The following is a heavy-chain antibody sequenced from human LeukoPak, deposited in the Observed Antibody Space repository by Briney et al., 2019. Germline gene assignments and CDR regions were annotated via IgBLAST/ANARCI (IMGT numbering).Heavy chain of an antibody. V-gene: IGHV3-23*01. CDR1: GGTFSSYG. CDR3: ASPQAYYYDSSGLTDY. Sequence: ASVKVSCKASGGTFSSYGMSWVRQAPGKGLEWVSAISGSGGSTYYADSVKGRFTISRDNSKNTLYLQMNSLRAEDTAVYYCASPQAYYYDSSGLTDYWGQGTLVTVSS. CDR2: ISGSGGST. D-gene: IGHD3-22*01. J-gene: IGHJ4*02.